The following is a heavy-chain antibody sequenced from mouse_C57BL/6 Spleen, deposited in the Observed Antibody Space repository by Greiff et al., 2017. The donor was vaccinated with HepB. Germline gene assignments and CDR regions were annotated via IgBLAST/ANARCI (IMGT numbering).Heavy chain of an antibody. CDR3: AIYPYYYGSRRDYYYAMDY. CDR1: GYTFTSYW. V-gene: IGHV1-64*01. J-gene: IGHJ4*01. Sequence: QVQLQQPGAELVKPGASVKLSCKASGYTFTSYWMHWVKQRPGQGLEWIGMIHPNSGSTNYNEKFKSKATLTVDKSSRTAYMQLSSLTSEDSAVYYCAIYPYYYGSRRDYYYAMDYWGQGTSVTVSS. D-gene: IGHD1-1*01. CDR2: IHPNSGST.